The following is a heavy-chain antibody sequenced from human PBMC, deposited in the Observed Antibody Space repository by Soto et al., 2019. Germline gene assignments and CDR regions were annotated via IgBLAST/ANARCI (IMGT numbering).Heavy chain of an antibody. CDR1: GYSFTNYW. Sequence: PGESLKISCKTSGYSFTNYWIGWVRQLPGKGLEWMGVIYPSDSDARYSPSFQGQVTISVDKSINTAYLQWSSLKASDTAIYYCARAGTDSGWSTRRLNWFDPWGQGTLVTVSS. D-gene: IGHD6-19*01. CDR2: IYPSDSDA. CDR3: ARAGTDSGWSTRRLNWFDP. V-gene: IGHV5-51*01. J-gene: IGHJ5*02.